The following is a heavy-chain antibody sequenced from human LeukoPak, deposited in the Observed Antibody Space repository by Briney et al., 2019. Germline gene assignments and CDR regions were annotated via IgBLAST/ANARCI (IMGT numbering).Heavy chain of an antibody. J-gene: IGHJ4*02. CDR3: AKETGYCGGDCYWGSFDY. V-gene: IGHV3-15*01. Sequence: PGGSLRLSCVASGFTFSNAWTNWVRQAPGEGLEWVGRILSKSDGGATGYAAPAQGRFTVSRDDSKNTLFLQMNNLRAEDTAVYYCAKETGYCGGDCYWGSFDYWGQGTLVTVSS. CDR2: ILSKSDGGAT. D-gene: IGHD2-21*01. CDR1: GFTFSNAW.